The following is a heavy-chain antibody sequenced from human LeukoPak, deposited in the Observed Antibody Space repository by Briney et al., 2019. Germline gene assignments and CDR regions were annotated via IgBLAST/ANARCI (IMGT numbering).Heavy chain of an antibody. CDR3: ARMGIYSSSAYAFDI. Sequence: MSSETLSLTCTVSGGSISSGSYYWSWIRQPAGKGLEWVGRIYTSGSTNYNPSLKSRVTISVDTSKNQFSLKLSSVTAADTAVYYCARMGIYSSSAYAFDIWGQGTMVTVSS. V-gene: IGHV4-61*02. J-gene: IGHJ3*02. CDR1: GGSISSGSYY. CDR2: IYTSGST. D-gene: IGHD6-6*01.